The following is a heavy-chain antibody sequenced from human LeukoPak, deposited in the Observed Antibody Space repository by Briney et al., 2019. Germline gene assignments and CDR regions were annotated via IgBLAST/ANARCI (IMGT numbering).Heavy chain of an antibody. CDR2: ISGSGGST. Sequence: GGSLRLSCAASGFTFSSYAMSWVRQAPGKGLEWVSAISGSGGSTYYADSVKGRFTISRDNSKNTLYLQMNSLRAEDTAVYYCAKEISSPYYYGSGSYYYFDYWGQGTLATVSS. CDR1: GFTFSSYA. V-gene: IGHV3-23*01. J-gene: IGHJ4*02. CDR3: AKEISSPYYYGSGSYYYFDY. D-gene: IGHD3-10*01.